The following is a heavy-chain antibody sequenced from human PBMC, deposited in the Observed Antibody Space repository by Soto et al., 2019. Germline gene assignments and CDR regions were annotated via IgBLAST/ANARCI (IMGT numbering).Heavy chain of an antibody. CDR2: IYYSGST. V-gene: IGHV4-39*01. CDR1: GGSISSSSYY. J-gene: IGHJ4*02. CDR3: ASYYDYSDYYFDY. Sequence: PSETLSLTCAVSGGSISSSSYYWGWIRQPPGKGLEWIGSIYYSGSTYYNPSLKSRVTISVDTSKNQFSLKLSSVTAADTAVYYCASYYDYSDYYFDYWGQGTLVTVSS. D-gene: IGHD4-17*01.